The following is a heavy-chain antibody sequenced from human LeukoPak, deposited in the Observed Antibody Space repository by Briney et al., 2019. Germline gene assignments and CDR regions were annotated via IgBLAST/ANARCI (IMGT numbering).Heavy chain of an antibody. CDR2: ISDYNGNT. CDR3: ARDPSNTSGNYPYFDY. CDR1: GYTFTSYG. V-gene: IGHV1-18*01. Sequence: ASVKVSCKASGYTFTSYGISRVRQAPGQGLEWMGWISDYNGNTNCAQKLQGRVTMTTDTSTSTAYMELRSLRSDDTAVYYCARDPSNTSGNYPYFDYWGQGTLVTVSS. J-gene: IGHJ4*02. D-gene: IGHD3-22*01.